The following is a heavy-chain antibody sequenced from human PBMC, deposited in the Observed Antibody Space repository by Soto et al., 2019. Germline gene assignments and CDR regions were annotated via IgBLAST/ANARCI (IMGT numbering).Heavy chain of an antibody. CDR2: IYYSGST. Sequence: QVQLQESGPGLVKPSQTLSLTCTVSGGSISSGDYYWSWIRQPPGKGLEWIGYIYYSGSTYYNPSLKSRVTISLDTSKNQFSLTLSSVTAADTAVYYCASHGYCSSTSCYAGGGWFDPWGQGTLVTVSS. V-gene: IGHV4-30-4*01. CDR3: ASHGYCSSTSCYAGGGWFDP. D-gene: IGHD2-2*03. CDR1: GGSISSGDYY. J-gene: IGHJ5*02.